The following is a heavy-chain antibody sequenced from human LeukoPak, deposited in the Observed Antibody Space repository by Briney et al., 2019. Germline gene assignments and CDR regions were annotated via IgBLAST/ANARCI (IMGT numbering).Heavy chain of an antibody. CDR2: INAGNGNT. CDR1: GYTFTSYA. J-gene: IGHJ4*02. CDR3: ARATLGYCSGGSCHHQPTHPDY. V-gene: IGHV1-3*01. D-gene: IGHD2-15*01. Sequence: ASVKVSCKASGYTFTSYAMHWVRQAPGQRLEWMGWINAGNGNTKYSQKFQGRVTITRDTSASTAYMELSSLRSEDTAVYYCARATLGYCSGGSCHHQPTHPDYWGQGTLVTVSS.